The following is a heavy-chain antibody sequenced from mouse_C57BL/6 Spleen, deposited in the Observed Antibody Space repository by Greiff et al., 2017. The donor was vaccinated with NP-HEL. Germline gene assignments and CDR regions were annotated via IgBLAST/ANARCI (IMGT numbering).Heavy chain of an antibody. Sequence: VQVVESGAELARPGASVKMSCKASGYTFTSYTMHWVKQRPGQGLEWIGYINPSSGYTKYNQKFKDKATLTADKSSSTAYMQLSSLTSEDSAVYYCARRGSSYGYAMDYWGQGTSVTVSS. CDR1: GYTFTSYT. CDR2: INPSSGYT. V-gene: IGHV1-4*01. J-gene: IGHJ4*01. CDR3: ARRGSSYGYAMDY. D-gene: IGHD1-1*01.